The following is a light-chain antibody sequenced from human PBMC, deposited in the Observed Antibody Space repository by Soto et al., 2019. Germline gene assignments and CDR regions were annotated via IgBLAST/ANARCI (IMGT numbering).Light chain of an antibody. J-gene: IGLJ1*01. CDR2: DVS. CDR3: CSYVGSSADV. V-gene: IGLV2-23*02. Sequence: QSVLTQPASVSGSPGQSITISCTGTSSDIGSYKLVSWYQQHPGKAPKLMIYDVSKRPSGVSDRFSGSKSGNTASLTISGLQAEDEADYYCCSYVGSSADVFATGTKVTVL. CDR1: SSDIGSYKL.